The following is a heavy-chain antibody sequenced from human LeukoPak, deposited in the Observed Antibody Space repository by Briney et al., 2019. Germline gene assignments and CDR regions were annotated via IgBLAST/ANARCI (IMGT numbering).Heavy chain of an antibody. J-gene: IGHJ2*01. D-gene: IGHD3-22*01. CDR1: GGSFSGYY. V-gene: IGHV4-34*01. CDR3: ARDLRTLSRHYYDSSWWYFDL. CDR2: INHSGST. Sequence: KPSETLSLTCAVYGGSFSGYYWSWIRQPPGKGLEWIGEINHSGSTNYNPSLKSRVTISVDTSKNQFSLKLSSVTAADTAVYYCARDLRTLSRHYYDSSWWYFDLWGRGTLVTVSS.